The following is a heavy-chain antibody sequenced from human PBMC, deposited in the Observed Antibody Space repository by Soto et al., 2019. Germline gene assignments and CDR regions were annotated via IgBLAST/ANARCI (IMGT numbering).Heavy chain of an antibody. Sequence: QAQLVESWGGVVQPGRSLRLSCAASGFTLSSYGMHWVRQAPGKGLEWVAVIWYDGRNKYYADSVKGRFTISRDNSKNTLYLQMNSLSGEDTAVYYCARGSGYYPAYYWGQGTLVTVSS. J-gene: IGHJ4*02. CDR2: IWYDGRNK. V-gene: IGHV3-33*01. CDR3: ARGSGYYPAYY. D-gene: IGHD3-22*01. CDR1: GFTLSSYG.